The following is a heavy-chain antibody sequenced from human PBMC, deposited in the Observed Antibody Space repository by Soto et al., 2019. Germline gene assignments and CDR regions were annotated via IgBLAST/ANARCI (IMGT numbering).Heavy chain of an antibody. CDR1: GGSVRRYY. V-gene: IGHV4-4*07. D-gene: IGHD3-3*02. CDR2: IYTSGST. J-gene: IGHJ4*01. CDR3: AARHFWSGPWTHTRLDY. Sequence: PSETLFVTFTVSGGSVRRYYRSWLRQHAGKGLEWIGRIYTSGSTNYNPSLKSRVTMSVDTSKNQFSLQLSSVTAADTAVYYGAARHFWSGPWTHTRLDYWGHGTLVT.